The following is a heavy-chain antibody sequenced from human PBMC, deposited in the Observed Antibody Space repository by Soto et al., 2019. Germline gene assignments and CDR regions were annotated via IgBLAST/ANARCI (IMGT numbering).Heavy chain of an antibody. CDR3: ARALYYYDNSGLAY. Sequence: QVRLEQSGPEVKKTGASVKVSCKASGYTSTSYGISWVRQAPGQGLEWMGWINIYSGDANYAQRFQDRVTMTRDTSTNTVYMEMRSLRSDDTAVYYCARALYYYDNSGLAYWGQGTLVTVSS. J-gene: IGHJ4*02. V-gene: IGHV1-18*01. CDR1: GYTSTSYG. D-gene: IGHD3-22*01. CDR2: INIYSGDA.